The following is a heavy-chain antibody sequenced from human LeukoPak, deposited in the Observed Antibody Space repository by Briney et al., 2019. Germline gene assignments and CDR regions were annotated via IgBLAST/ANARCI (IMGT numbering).Heavy chain of an antibody. CDR2: ISSSGSTI. V-gene: IGHV3-11*01. D-gene: IGHD3-9*01. CDR3: AKGYLRGYYGNYFDY. Sequence: GGSLRLSCAASGFTFSDYYMSWIRQAPGKGLEWVSYISSSGSTIYYADSVKGRFTISRDNSKNSLYLQMNSLRAEDTALYYCAKGYLRGYYGNYFDYWGQGTLVTVSS. CDR1: GFTFSDYY. J-gene: IGHJ4*02.